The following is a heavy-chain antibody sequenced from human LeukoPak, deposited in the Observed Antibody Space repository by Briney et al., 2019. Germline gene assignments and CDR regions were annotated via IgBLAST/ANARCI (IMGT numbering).Heavy chain of an antibody. V-gene: IGHV1-69*04. CDR3: ATADSSSWHLDY. Sequence: SVKVSCKASGGTFSSYAISWVRRAPGQGLEWMGRIIPILGIANYAQKFQGRVTITADKSTSTAYMELSSLRSEDTAVYYCATADSSSWHLDYWGQGTLVTVSS. D-gene: IGHD6-13*01. J-gene: IGHJ4*02. CDR1: GGTFSSYA. CDR2: IIPILGIA.